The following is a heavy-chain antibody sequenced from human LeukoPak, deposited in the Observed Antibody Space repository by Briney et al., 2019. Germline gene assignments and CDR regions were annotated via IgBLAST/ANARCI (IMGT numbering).Heavy chain of an antibody. V-gene: IGHV3-53*01. CDR2: IYSGGST. Sequence: PGGSLILSCVASGFPLSSNYMSWVRQAPGKGLEWVSVIYSGGSTYYADSVKGRLTISRDNSKNMLYLEMNSLRAEDTAVYYCARSSGTDSGWWYWFDPWGQGTLVTVSS. CDR3: ARSSGTDSGWWYWFDP. D-gene: IGHD6-19*01. CDR1: GFPLSSNY. J-gene: IGHJ5*02.